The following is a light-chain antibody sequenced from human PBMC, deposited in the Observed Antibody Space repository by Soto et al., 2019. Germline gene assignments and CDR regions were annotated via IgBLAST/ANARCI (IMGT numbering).Light chain of an antibody. J-gene: IGKJ1*01. CDR3: QQSFSTLWT. V-gene: IGKV1-39*01. Sequence: DIQMTQSPSSLSASVGDRVTITCRASQSISWYLNWYQQKQGKAPKLLIYTASSLQSGVPSRFSGSGSGTDFTLTITSLQPEEFATYYCQQSFSTLWTFGQGTKVEIK. CDR1: QSISWY. CDR2: TAS.